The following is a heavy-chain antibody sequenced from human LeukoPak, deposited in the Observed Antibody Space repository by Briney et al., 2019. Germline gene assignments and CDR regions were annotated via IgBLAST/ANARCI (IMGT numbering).Heavy chain of an antibody. J-gene: IGHJ4*02. V-gene: IGHV3-23*01. D-gene: IGHD5-18*01. CDR1: GFTFTSYA. CDR2: ISGTGSST. CDR3: AGRGYNYEGFDY. Sequence: GGSLRLSCAASGFTFTSYAINWVRQAPGKGLEWVSSISGTGSSTYYADSVKGRFTISRDDSKNTLYLQMNSLRAEDTAVYYCAGRGYNYEGFDYWGQGTLVTVSS.